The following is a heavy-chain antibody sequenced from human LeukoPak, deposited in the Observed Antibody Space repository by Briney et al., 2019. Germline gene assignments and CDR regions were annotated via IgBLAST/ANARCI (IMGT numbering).Heavy chain of an antibody. CDR2: IYHSGST. J-gene: IGHJ4*02. CDR1: GYSISRGFY. V-gene: IGHV4-38-2*02. Sequence: PPETLSLTCAASGYSISRGFYWGWIRQPPGKGLEWIGSIYHSGSTYYNPSLRSRVTISVDTSKNQLSLKLSSVTAADTAVYYCARDSGFSSSWYGRQPDYWGQGTLVTVSS. CDR3: ARDSGFSSSWYGRQPDY. D-gene: IGHD6-13*01.